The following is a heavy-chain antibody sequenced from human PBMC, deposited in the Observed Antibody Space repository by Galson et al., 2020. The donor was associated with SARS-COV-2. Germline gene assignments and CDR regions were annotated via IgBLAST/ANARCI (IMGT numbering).Heavy chain of an antibody. CDR1: GFTLSGST. CDR3: ARHTFSGDYGDYLDGDY. D-gene: IGHD4-17*01. J-gene: IGHJ4*02. Sequence: GSLRLSCAVSGFTLSGSTIQWVRQASGKGLEWIGRIRSESSSSATAYAASVKGRFTISRDDSTNTAYLQMNSLKTEDTAVYYCARHTFSGDYGDYLDGDYWGQGTLVTVSS. CDR2: IRSESSSSAT. V-gene: IGHV3-73*01.